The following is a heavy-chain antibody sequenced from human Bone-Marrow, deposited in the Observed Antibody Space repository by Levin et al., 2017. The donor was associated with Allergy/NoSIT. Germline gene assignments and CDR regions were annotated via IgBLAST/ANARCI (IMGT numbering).Heavy chain of an antibody. CDR3: ARVPSGWFRFDP. J-gene: IGHJ5*02. CDR2: TYYRSEWYS. Sequence: SQTLSLTCVISGDSVSSLSATWNWIRQSPSRGLEWLGRTYYRSEWYSEYAESVKSRITINPDTSKNQFSLHLNSVTPEDTAVYYCARVPSGWFRFDPWGQGTLVTVSS. D-gene: IGHD6-19*01. CDR1: GDSVSSLSAT. V-gene: IGHV6-1*01.